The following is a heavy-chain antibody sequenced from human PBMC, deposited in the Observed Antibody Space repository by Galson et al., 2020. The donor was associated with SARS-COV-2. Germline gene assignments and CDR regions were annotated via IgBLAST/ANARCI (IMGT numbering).Heavy chain of an antibody. V-gene: IGHV1-2*02. CDR1: GYSFTDYY. Sequence: ASVKVSCQASGYSFTDYYMHWVRQAPGEGLEWMGWVNPNTGDTKYKEKFQGRVSMTRDTSISTAYMELSRLTSDDTAVYYCARDRISAPDDFDYWGQGTLVTVSS. CDR2: VNPNTGDT. CDR3: ARDRISAPDDFDY. D-gene: IGHD6-13*01. J-gene: IGHJ4*02.